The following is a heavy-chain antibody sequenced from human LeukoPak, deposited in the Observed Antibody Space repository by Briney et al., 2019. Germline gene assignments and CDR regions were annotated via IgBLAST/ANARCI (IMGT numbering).Heavy chain of an antibody. D-gene: IGHD6-13*01. Sequence: PGRSLRLSCAASGFTFSSYAMHWVRQAPGKGLEWVAVISYDGSNKYYADSVKGRFTISRDNSKNTLYLQMNSLRAEDTAVYYCAREGGSSWYNDGYFQHWGQGTLVTVSS. CDR2: ISYDGSNK. J-gene: IGHJ1*01. CDR1: GFTFSSYA. CDR3: AREGGSSWYNDGYFQH. V-gene: IGHV3-30*04.